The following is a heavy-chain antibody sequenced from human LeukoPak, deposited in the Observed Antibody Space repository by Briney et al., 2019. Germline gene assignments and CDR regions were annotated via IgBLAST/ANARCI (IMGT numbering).Heavy chain of an antibody. D-gene: IGHD2-21*02. V-gene: IGHV4-38-2*01. Sequence: SETLSLTCDVSGFSISSGYYWGWIRQPPGKGLEWIGTLHHSGSTYYNPSLKSRPSISVDTSKNQFSLKLSSVTAADTAVYFCARVVTAVSYFDYWGQGTLVTVSS. J-gene: IGHJ4*02. CDR2: LHHSGST. CDR1: GFSISSGYY. CDR3: ARVVTAVSYFDY.